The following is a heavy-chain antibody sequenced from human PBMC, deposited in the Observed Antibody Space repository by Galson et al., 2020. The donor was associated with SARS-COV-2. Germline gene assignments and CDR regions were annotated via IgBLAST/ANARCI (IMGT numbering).Heavy chain of an antibody. CDR3: ARDSPSHDPDYGDKPVADDAFDI. D-gene: IGHD4-17*01. Sequence: SVKVSCKASGGTFSSYAISWVRQAPGQGLEWMGGIIPIFGTANYAQKFQGRVTITADESTSTAYMELSSLRSEDTAVYYCARDSPSHDPDYGDKPVADDAFDIWGQGTMVTVSS. CDR2: IIPIFGTA. V-gene: IGHV1-69*13. CDR1: GGTFSSYA. J-gene: IGHJ3*02.